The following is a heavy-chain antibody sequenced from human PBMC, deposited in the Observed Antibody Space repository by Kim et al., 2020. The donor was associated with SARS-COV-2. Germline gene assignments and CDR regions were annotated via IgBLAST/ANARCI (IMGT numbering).Heavy chain of an antibody. CDR1: GFSFSSYA. D-gene: IGHD3-10*01. CDR3: ARDSSSGSGSHYNIDY. Sequence: GGSLRLSCAASGFSFSSYAMHWVRQAAGKGLEWEAVISYDGSYKYYADSVKGRFTISRDNSKNILYLQMNSLRAEDTAVYYCARDSSSGSGSHYNIDYWG. J-gene: IGHJ4*01. CDR2: ISYDGSYK. V-gene: IGHV3-33*05.